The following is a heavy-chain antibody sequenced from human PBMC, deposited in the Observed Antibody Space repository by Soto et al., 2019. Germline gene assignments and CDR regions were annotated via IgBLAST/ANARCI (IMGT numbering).Heavy chain of an antibody. CDR1: GFIFSNYS. J-gene: IGHJ6*02. Sequence: PGGSLRLSCVGSGFIFSNYSINWVRQAPGKGLEWVSSISSRSDIYYAESVKGRFTISRDNAKNSVSLQMNSLRAEDTAVYYCAREYTAWPLAYGLDVWGHGTTVTVSS. CDR3: AREYTAWPLAYGLDV. D-gene: IGHD2-2*02. CDR2: ISSRSDI. V-gene: IGHV3-21*01.